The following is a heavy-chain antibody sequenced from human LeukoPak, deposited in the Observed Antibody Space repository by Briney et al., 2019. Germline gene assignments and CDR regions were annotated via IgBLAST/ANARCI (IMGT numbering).Heavy chain of an antibody. CDR2: IYYSGST. D-gene: IGHD3-3*01. J-gene: IGHJ4*02. CDR1: GGSISSSSYY. CDR3: ARTHPRPTIFGVVSPG. Sequence: SGTLSLTCTVSGGSISSSSYYWGWIRQPPGKGLEWIGSIYYSGSTYYNPSLKSRVTISVDTSKNQFSLKLSSVTAADTAVYYCARTHPRPTIFGVVSPGWGQGTLVTVSS. V-gene: IGHV4-39*07.